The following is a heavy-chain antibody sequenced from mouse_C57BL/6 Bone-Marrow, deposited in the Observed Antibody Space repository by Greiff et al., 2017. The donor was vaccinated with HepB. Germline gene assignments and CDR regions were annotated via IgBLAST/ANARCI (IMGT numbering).Heavy chain of an antibody. CDR2: IWSGGST. CDR1: GFSLTSYG. CDR3: ARIGIELAH. Sequence: QVQLKESGPGLVQPSQSLSITCTVSGFSLTSYGVHWVRQSPGKGLEWLGVIWSGGSTDYNAAFISRLSISKDNSKSQVFFKMNSLQADDTAIYYCARIGIELAHWGQGTSVTVSS. J-gene: IGHJ4*01. V-gene: IGHV2-2*01.